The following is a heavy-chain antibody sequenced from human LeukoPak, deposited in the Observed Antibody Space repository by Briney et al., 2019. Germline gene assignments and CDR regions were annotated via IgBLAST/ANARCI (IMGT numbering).Heavy chain of an antibody. V-gene: IGHV1-69*13. CDR1: GGTFSSYA. D-gene: IGHD2-21*02. Sequence: ASVKVSCKAPGGTFSSYAISWVRQAPGQGLEWMGGIIPIFGTANYAQKFQGRVTITADESTSTAYMELSSLRSEDTAVYCCARDPTAYCGGDCYSYDAFDIWGQGTMVTVSS. CDR3: ARDPTAYCGGDCYSYDAFDI. J-gene: IGHJ3*02. CDR2: IIPIFGTA.